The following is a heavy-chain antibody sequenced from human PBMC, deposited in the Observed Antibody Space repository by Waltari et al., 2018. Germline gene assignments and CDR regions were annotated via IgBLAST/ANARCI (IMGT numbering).Heavy chain of an antibody. J-gene: IGHJ4*02. D-gene: IGHD2-21*01. CDR1: GYSIRSGYY. CDR2: IYHSGST. CDR3: ARGLVVIAMEYYFDY. V-gene: IGHV4-38-2*01. Sequence: QVQLQESGPGLVKPSETLSLTCAVSGYSIRSGYYWGWIRQPPGKGLEWIGSIYHSGSTYYNPSLKSRVTISVDTSKNQFSLKLSSVTAADTAVYYCARGLVVIAMEYYFDYWGQGTLVTVSS.